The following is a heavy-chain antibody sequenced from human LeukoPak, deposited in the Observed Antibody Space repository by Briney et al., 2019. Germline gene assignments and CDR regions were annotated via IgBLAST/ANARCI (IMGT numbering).Heavy chain of an antibody. CDR1: GGSFSGYY. Sequence: SETLSLTCAVYGGSFSGYYWSWIRQPPGKGLEWIGEINHSGSTNYNPSLKSRVTISVDTSKNQFSLKLSSVTAADTAVYYCARCSSTSPYYFGYWGQGTLVTVSS. D-gene: IGHD2-2*01. CDR3: ARCSSTSPYYFGY. V-gene: IGHV4-34*01. J-gene: IGHJ4*02. CDR2: INHSGST.